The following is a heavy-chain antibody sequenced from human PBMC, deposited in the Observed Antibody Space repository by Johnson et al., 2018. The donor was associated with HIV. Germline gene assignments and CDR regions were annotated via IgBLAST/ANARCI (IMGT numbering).Heavy chain of an antibody. CDR1: GFTFSNYD. CDR2: IYSGGST. V-gene: IGHV3-66*01. D-gene: IGHD2-8*01. J-gene: IGHJ3*02. CDR3: TTDLMVTTSLRAFDI. Sequence: VQLVESGGGLVQPGGSLRLSCAASGFTFSNYDMHWVRQPTGKRLEWVSVIYSGGSTYYADSVKGRFTISRDNAKNSLYLQMNSLRAEDTAVYYCTTDLMVTTSLRAFDIWGQGTMVTVSS.